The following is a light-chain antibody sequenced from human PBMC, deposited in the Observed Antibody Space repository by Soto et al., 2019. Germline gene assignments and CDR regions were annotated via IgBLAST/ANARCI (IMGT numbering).Light chain of an antibody. CDR3: CSYAGRGTYV. Sequence: QSALTQTASMSASPGQSITLSCTGTNSDIGNYNLVSWYQQHPGKAPKLVIFEDTQRPSGISDRFSGSKSGNTASLTISGLQAEDEADYYCCSYAGRGTYVFGTGTKLTVL. J-gene: IGLJ1*01. CDR2: EDT. V-gene: IGLV2-23*01. CDR1: NSDIGNYNL.